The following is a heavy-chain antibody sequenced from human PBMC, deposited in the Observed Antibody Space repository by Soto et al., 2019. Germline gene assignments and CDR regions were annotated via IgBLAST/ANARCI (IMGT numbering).Heavy chain of an antibody. D-gene: IGHD3-16*01. CDR1: GFTFSSFG. CDR3: VKDIHFLGICYFNL. J-gene: IGHJ2*01. V-gene: IGHV3-30*18. CDR2: ISYDGSDT. Sequence: EQLAESGGGVVQSGRYLRLSCEDSGFTFSSFGMHWVRQAPGKALEWVAVISYDGSDTYFADSVKGRFTITRDNSKSSVYMQMNSPRVEETAVYYCVKDIHFLGICYFNLWGRGSLVSVSS.